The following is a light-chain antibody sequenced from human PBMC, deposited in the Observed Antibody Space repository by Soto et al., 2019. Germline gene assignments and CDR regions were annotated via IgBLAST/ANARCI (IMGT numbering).Light chain of an antibody. Sequence: QSVLTQPPSVSATPGQTVTISCSGSNSYIGNNYVSWYQQLPGTAPKLLIYDNNKRPSEIPDRFSGYKSGTSATLGITGLQTGDEADYYCGTWDSSLSAGVFGTGTKVTVL. CDR2: DNN. CDR1: NSYIGNNY. J-gene: IGLJ1*01. V-gene: IGLV1-51*01. CDR3: GTWDSSLSAGV.